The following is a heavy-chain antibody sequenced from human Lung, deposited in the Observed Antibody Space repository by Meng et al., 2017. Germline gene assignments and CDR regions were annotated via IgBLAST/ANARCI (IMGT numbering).Heavy chain of an antibody. CDR1: GGSISSSNW. J-gene: IGHJ4*02. Sequence: VALPESGPGLGKPSGTLSLTCGVSGGSISSSNWWSWVRQPPGKGLEWIGEIYHSGGTKYNPSLKSRVTISVDKSKNQFSPKLSSVTAADTAVYYCARGLGEAVVPRTMFDYWGQGTLVTVSS. D-gene: IGHD2-2*01. CDR2: IYHSGGT. CDR3: ARGLGEAVVPRTMFDY. V-gene: IGHV4-4*02.